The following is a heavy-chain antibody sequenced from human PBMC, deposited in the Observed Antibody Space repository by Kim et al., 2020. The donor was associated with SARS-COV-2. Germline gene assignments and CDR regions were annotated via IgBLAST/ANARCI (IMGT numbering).Heavy chain of an antibody. Sequence: SETLSLTCTVSGDSISNSGFYWSWIRQYPGKGLEWIGHIHSRGSANYNPSLNSRATVSVDTSKNQLSLKIYAVTAADTAVYYCARDPATSYSNGYYGWFDPWGQGILVTVSS. CDR2: IHSRGSA. CDR3: ARDPATSYSNGYYGWFDP. CDR1: GDSISNSGFY. D-gene: IGHD6-25*01. J-gene: IGHJ5*02. V-gene: IGHV4-31*03.